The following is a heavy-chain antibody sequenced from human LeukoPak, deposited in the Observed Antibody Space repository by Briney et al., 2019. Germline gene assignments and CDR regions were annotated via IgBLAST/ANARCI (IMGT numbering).Heavy chain of an antibody. Sequence: GGSLRLSCAASGFTFSSYWMSWVRQAPGKGLEWVANIKQDGSEKYYVDSVKGRFTISRDNVQNTLYLQMNSLRAEDTALYYCATEGFYYWGPGTQVTVSS. CDR3: ATEGFYY. J-gene: IGHJ4*02. V-gene: IGHV3-7*03. CDR2: IKQDGSEK. CDR1: GFTFSSYW.